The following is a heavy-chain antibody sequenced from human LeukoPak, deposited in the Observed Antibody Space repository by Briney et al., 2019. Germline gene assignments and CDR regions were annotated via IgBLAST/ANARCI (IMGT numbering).Heavy chain of an antibody. Sequence: GGSLRLSCAASGFTVSSNYMSWVRQAPGKGREWVSVIYSGGSTYYADSVKGRFTISRDNSKNTLYLQMNSLRAEDTAVYYCARATHPPLGDFYRVDGMDVWGQGTTVTVSS. J-gene: IGHJ6*02. CDR1: GFTVSSNY. CDR3: ARATHPPLGDFYRVDGMDV. V-gene: IGHV3-66*01. CDR2: IYSGGST. D-gene: IGHD3-16*02.